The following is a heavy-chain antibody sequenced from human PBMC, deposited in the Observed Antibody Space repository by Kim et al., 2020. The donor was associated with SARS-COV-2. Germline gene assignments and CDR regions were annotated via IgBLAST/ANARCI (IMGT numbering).Heavy chain of an antibody. CDR3: TTEGTF. CDR2: KREGGTT. J-gene: IGHJ4*02. Sequence: KREGGTTAYAAPVNGRVAISRDDSKNMVYLQMNSLKTEDTAVYYCTTEGTFWGQGTLVTVSS. V-gene: IGHV3-15*01. D-gene: IGHD3-3*02.